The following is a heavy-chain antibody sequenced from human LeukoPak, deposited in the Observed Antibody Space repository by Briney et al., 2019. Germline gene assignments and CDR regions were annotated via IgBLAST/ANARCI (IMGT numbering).Heavy chain of an antibody. Sequence: SETLSLTCTVSGGSISSGGCYWSWSRQHPGKGLEWIGYIYYSGSTYYNPSLKSRVTISVDTSKNQFSLKLSSVTAADTAVYYCARFLYGMDVWGQGTTVTVSS. J-gene: IGHJ6*02. CDR1: GGSISSGGCY. CDR2: IYYSGST. V-gene: IGHV4-31*03. CDR3: ARFLYGMDV. D-gene: IGHD3-3*01.